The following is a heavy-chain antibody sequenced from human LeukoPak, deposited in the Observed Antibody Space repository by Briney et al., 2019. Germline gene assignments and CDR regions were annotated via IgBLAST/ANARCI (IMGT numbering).Heavy chain of an antibody. V-gene: IGHV3-23*01. D-gene: IGHD2-15*01. CDR3: TRNLGYCTGGGCYADY. J-gene: IGHJ4*02. Sequence: GGSLRLSCAASGFIFHTYDMSWVRQAPGKGPVWVSGISGGATRTYYTDSVTGRFTISRDNSKNTLYLQMNSLRGEDTAVYYCTRNLGYCTGGGCYADYWGQGTLVTVSS. CDR1: GFIFHTYD. CDR2: ISGGATRT.